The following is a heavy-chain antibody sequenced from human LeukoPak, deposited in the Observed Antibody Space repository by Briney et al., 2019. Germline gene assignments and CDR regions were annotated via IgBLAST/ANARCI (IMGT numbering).Heavy chain of an antibody. Sequence: PGGSLRLSCAASGFTFSSYEMNWVRQAPGKGLEWVSYISSSGGTIYYADSVKGRFTISRDNAKNSLYLQMNSLRAEDTAVYYCARDYWMATIRYFDYWGQGTLVTVSS. CDR2: ISSSGGTI. CDR1: GFTFSSYE. D-gene: IGHD5-24*01. J-gene: IGHJ4*02. V-gene: IGHV3-48*03. CDR3: ARDYWMATIRYFDY.